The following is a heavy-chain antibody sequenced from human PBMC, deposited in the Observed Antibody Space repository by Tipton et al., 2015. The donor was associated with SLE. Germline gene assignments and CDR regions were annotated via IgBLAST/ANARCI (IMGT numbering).Heavy chain of an antibody. CDR1: GYSISGSCY. CDR3: AREFGRGIAARLVDY. CDR2: ISNSGST. J-gene: IGHJ4*02. V-gene: IGHV4-38-2*02. Sequence: TLSLTCAVSGYSISGSCYWAWIRQPPGKGLEWIGRISNSGSTNYNPSVKSRVTISVDTSNNQFSLKLNSVTAADTAVYYCAREFGRGIAARLVDYWGQGTLVTVSS. D-gene: IGHD6-6*01.